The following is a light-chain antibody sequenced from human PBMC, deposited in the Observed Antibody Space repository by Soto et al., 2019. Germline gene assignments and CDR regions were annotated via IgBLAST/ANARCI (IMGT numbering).Light chain of an antibody. CDR1: QSISIY. Sequence: EPVLTQSPATLTLSPVERATLSCRASQSISIYLAWYQQKPGQAPRLLIYDASKRAPGIPARFSGSGSGTDFTLTISSLEPEDFGVYYCQQRSNWVFGPGTKVDIK. J-gene: IGKJ3*01. V-gene: IGKV3-11*01. CDR2: DAS. CDR3: QQRSNWV.